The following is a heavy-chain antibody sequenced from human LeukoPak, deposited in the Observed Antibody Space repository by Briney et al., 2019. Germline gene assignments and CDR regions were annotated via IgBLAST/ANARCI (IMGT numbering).Heavy chain of an antibody. Sequence: RPGGSLRLSCAASGFTFDDYGMGWVSQTPRKGLEWVFCINWSGASTAYVDSVKGRFTISRDNAKNSLYLKMNSLRAGDTALYYCATSSHSGWQAGVDYWGQGTLVTVSS. CDR1: GFTFDDYG. V-gene: IGHV3-20*04. CDR2: INWSGAST. J-gene: IGHJ4*02. CDR3: ATSSHSGWQAGVDY. D-gene: IGHD6-19*01.